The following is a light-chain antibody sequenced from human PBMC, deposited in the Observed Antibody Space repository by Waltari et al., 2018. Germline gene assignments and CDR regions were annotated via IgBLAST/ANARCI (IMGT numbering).Light chain of an antibody. CDR2: FAS. CDR3: QQSYNLPIS. J-gene: IGKJ4*01. CDR1: QTISSS. Sequence: DIQMTQSPSSLSASVGARVIITCRASQTISSSLNWYQQKPGKAPTLLISFASSLQDGGPSRFSGSGSATDFTLTITSLQPEDFAIYYCQQSYNLPISFGGGTKVEI. V-gene: IGKV1-39*01.